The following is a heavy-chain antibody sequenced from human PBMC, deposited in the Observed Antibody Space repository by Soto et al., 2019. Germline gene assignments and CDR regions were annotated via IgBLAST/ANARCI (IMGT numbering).Heavy chain of an antibody. V-gene: IGHV1-69*13. D-gene: IGHD3-10*01. Sequence: GASVKVSCKASGGTFSSYAISWVRQAPGQGLEWMGGIIPIFGTANYAQKFQGRVTITADESTSTAYMELSSLRSEDTAVYYCASQTYYYGSGSYWYYYYGMDVWGQGTTVTVSS. CDR3: ASQTYYYGSGSYWYYYYGMDV. J-gene: IGHJ6*02. CDR2: IIPIFGTA. CDR1: GGTFSSYA.